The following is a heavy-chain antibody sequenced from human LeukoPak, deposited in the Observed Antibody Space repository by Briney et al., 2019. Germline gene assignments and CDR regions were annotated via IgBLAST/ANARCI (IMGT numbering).Heavy chain of an antibody. CDR1: GFTFSSYS. CDR2: ISASGSRT. V-gene: IGHV3-23*01. D-gene: IGHD6-19*01. CDR3: AREVWPGNAGWHLFDY. J-gene: IGHJ4*02. Sequence: PGGSLRLSCAASGFTFSSYSMSWVRQAPGKGLEWVSAISASGSRTYYSDSVKGRFTISRDSSKSTVSLQMNSLRAEDSALYYCAREVWPGNAGWHLFDYWGQGTLVTVSS.